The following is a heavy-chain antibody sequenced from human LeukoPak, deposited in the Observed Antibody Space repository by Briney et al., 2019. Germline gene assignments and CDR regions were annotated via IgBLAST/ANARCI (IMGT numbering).Heavy chain of an antibody. J-gene: IGHJ4*02. CDR2: IYYSGST. CDR1: GGSISSYY. Sequence: SETLSLTCTVSGGSISSYYWSWIRQPPGKGVEWIGYIYYSGSTNYNPSLKSRVTISVDTSKNQFSLKLSSVTAADTAVYYCARGARYYDSSGYYYTYFDYWGQGTLVTVSS. D-gene: IGHD3-22*01. CDR3: ARGARYYDSSGYYYTYFDY. V-gene: IGHV4-59*01.